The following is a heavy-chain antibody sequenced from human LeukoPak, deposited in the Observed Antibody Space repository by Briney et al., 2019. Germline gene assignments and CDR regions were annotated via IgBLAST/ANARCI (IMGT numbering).Heavy chain of an antibody. J-gene: IGHJ4*02. CDR3: ARGGGAISIDY. V-gene: IGHV3-64*01. CDR1: GFTISSFG. Sequence: GGSLRLSCAASGFTISSFGMHWVRQAPGKGLEYVSAISNNGYTTFYASSVKGRFTISRDDSKNTLYLQMGSLRPEDMAVYYCARGGGAISIDYWGQGTLVTVSS. D-gene: IGHD5-24*01. CDR2: ISNNGYTT.